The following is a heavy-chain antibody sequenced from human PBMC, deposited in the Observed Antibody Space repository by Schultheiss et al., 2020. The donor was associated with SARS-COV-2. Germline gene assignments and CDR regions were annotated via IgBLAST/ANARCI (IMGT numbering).Heavy chain of an antibody. CDR1: GGSISSYY. CDR2: IYYSGST. D-gene: IGHD1-26*01. CDR3: AREWEPRETNYGMDV. J-gene: IGHJ6*02. V-gene: IGHV4-59*01. Sequence: SETLSLTCTVSGGSISSYYWSWIRQPPGKGLEWIGYIYYSGSTYYNPSLKSRVTISVDTSKNQFSLKLSSVTAADTAVYYCAREWEPRETNYGMDVWGQGTTVTVSS.